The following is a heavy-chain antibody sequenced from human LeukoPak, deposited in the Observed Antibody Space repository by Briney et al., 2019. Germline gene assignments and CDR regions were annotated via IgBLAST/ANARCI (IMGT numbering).Heavy chain of an antibody. J-gene: IGHJ6*02. Sequence: RPGGSLRLSCAASGFTVSRNYMRWVRQAPGRGLEWVSIISGGDNTFYAASVRGRFTVSRDKSKNTLYLQMNSLRVEDTAVYYCASRDRGYYFGMDVWGQGTTVTVSS. CDR3: ASRDRGYYFGMDV. V-gene: IGHV3-53*01. D-gene: IGHD5-24*01. CDR2: ISGGDNT. CDR1: GFTVSRNY.